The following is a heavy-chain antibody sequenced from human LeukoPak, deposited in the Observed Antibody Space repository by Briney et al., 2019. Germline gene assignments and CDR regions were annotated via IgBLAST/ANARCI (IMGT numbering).Heavy chain of an antibody. Sequence: GGSLRLSCTASGFTLSTYSMNWVRQAPGKGLEWVSYIGYSSSPIHYADSVKGRFTIYRDSAKNSLYLQMNSLRAEDTAVYYCAKAPVATITQYDYWGQGTLVTVSS. J-gene: IGHJ4*02. V-gene: IGHV3-48*01. CDR1: GFTLSTYS. D-gene: IGHD5-12*01. CDR2: IGYSSSPI. CDR3: AKAPVATITQYDY.